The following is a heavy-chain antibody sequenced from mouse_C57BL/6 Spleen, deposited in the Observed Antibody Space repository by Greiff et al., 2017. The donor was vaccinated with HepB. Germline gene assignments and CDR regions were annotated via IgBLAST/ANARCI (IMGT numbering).Heavy chain of an antibody. V-gene: IGHV1-15*01. CDR1: GYTFTDYE. CDR3: TRKSSTVVATDYAMDY. D-gene: IGHD1-1*01. J-gene: IGHJ4*01. Sequence: VQLQQSGAELVRPGASVTLSCKASGYTFTDYEMHWVKQTPAHGLEWIGAIDPETGGTAYNQKFKGKAILTADKSSSTAYMELRSLTSEDSAVYYCTRKSSTVVATDYAMDYWGQGTSVTVSS. CDR2: IDPETGGT.